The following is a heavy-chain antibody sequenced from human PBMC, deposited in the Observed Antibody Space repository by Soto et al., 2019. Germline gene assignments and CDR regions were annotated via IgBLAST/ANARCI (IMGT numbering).Heavy chain of an antibody. CDR3: AADYYDSSGYYDY. Sequence: SVKVSCKASGFTFTSSAMQWVRQARGQRLEWIGWIVVGSGNTNYAQKFQERVTITRDMSTSTAYMELSSLRSEDTAVYYCAADYYDSSGYYDYWGQGTLVTVSS. V-gene: IGHV1-58*02. D-gene: IGHD3-22*01. CDR2: IVVGSGNT. J-gene: IGHJ4*02. CDR1: GFTFTSSA.